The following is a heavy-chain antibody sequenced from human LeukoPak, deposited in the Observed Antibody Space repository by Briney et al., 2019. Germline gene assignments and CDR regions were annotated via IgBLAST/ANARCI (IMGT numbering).Heavy chain of an antibody. J-gene: IGHJ4*02. CDR3: ARGGGYNTFDY. Sequence: SETLSLTCTVSGGSISGYYWSWIRQPPGKGLEWIGFIFYTGSTNYNPSLKSRVTISVDTSKNQSSLRLSSVAAADTAVYSCARGGGYNTFDYWGQGTLVTVSS. V-gene: IGHV4-59*01. CDR1: GGSISGYY. CDR2: IFYTGST. D-gene: IGHD5-24*01.